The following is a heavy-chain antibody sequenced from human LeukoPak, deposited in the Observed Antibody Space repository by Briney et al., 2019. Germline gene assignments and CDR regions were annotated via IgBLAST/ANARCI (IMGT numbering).Heavy chain of an antibody. D-gene: IGHD3-10*01. J-gene: IGHJ4*02. Sequence: GGALRLSCAASGFTFSSYAMNCVRQAPGKGLEWVSSISGGAGGAADADSVKGRFTMSRDNSKNTLYMQMNSLRAEDTAVYYCAKDGGYGSGSYYPDYWGQGTLVTVSS. CDR1: GFTFSSYA. CDR3: AKDGGYGSGSYYPDY. CDR2: ISGGAGGA. V-gene: IGHV3-23*01.